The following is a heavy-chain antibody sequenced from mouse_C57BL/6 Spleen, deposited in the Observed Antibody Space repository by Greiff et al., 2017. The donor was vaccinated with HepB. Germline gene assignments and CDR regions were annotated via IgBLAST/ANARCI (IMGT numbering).Heavy chain of an antibody. Sequence: EVQVVESGPELVKPGASVKISCKASGYSFTGYYMNWVKQSPEKSLEWIGEINPSTGGTTYNQKFKAKATLTVDKSSSTAYMQLKSLTSEDSAVYYCASLLGRGFAYWGQGTLVTVSA. CDR3: ASLLGRGFAY. D-gene: IGHD4-1*01. V-gene: IGHV1-42*01. CDR2: INPSTGGT. J-gene: IGHJ3*01. CDR1: GYSFTGYY.